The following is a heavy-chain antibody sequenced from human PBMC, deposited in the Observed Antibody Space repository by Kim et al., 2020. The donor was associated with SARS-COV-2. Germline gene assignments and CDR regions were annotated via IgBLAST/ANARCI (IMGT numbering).Heavy chain of an antibody. CDR1: GFTFSSYA. J-gene: IGHJ4*02. CDR2: ISGSGGST. V-gene: IGHV3-23*01. CDR3: ATHFIGEMTTVTPYFDY. D-gene: IGHD4-17*01. Sequence: GGSLRLSCAASGFTFSSYAMSWVRQAPGKGLEWVSAISGSGGSTYYADSVKGRFTISRDNSKNTLYLQMNSLRAEDTAVYYCATHFIGEMTTVTPYFDYWGQGTLVTVSS.